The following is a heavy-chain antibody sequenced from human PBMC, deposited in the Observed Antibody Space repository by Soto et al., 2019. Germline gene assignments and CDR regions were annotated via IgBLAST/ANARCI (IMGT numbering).Heavy chain of an antibody. V-gene: IGHV1-69*13. CDR3: ARIVCGGDCPNRLDVFDI. CDR2: IIPIFGTA. Sequence: SVKVSCKASGGTFSSYAISWVRQAPGQGLEWMGGIIPIFGTANYAQKFQGRVTITADESTSTAYMELSSLRSEDTAVYYCARIVCGGDCPNRLDVFDIGGKGKMVTVS. D-gene: IGHD2-21*02. J-gene: IGHJ3*02. CDR1: GGTFSSYA.